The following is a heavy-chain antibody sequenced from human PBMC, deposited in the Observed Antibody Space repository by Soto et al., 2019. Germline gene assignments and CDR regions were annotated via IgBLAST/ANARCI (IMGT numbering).Heavy chain of an antibody. D-gene: IGHD3-16*01. Sequence: SENLSLTCAVYGGSFSGYYWSWIRQPPGKGLEWIGEINHSGSTNYNPSLKSRVTISVDTSKNQFSLKLTSVTAADTAVYYCARNGGNWFDSWGQVTLVTFSS. CDR3: ARNGGNWFDS. CDR1: GGSFSGYY. J-gene: IGHJ5*01. V-gene: IGHV4-34*01. CDR2: INHSGST.